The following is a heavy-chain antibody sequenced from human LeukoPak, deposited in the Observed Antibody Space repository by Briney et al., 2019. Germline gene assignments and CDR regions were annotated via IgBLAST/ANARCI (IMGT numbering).Heavy chain of an antibody. CDR3: ATVGSSPVYYYGMDV. V-gene: IGHV1-24*01. D-gene: IGHD6-6*01. CDR1: GYTLTELS. J-gene: IGHJ6*02. Sequence: ASVKVSCKVSGYTLTELSMHWVRQAPGKGIEWMGGFDPEDGETIYAQKFQGRVTMTEDTSTDTAYMELSSLRSEDTAVYYCATVGSSPVYYYGMDVWGQGTTVTVSS. CDR2: FDPEDGET.